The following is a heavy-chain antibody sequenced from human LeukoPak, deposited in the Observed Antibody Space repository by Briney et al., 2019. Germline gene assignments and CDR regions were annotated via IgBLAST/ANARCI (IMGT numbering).Heavy chain of an antibody. Sequence: GASVKVSCKTSGYTFNIYYVQWVRQAPGQGLEWMGVIHPNDGGTTYAQKFQGRIITTSDTSTSTIYMELNSLKSDDTAVYYCARGDIDHWGQGTLVTVSS. D-gene: IGHD2-15*01. CDR1: GYTFNIYY. CDR3: ARGDIDH. J-gene: IGHJ5*02. V-gene: IGHV1-46*02. CDR2: IHPNDGGT.